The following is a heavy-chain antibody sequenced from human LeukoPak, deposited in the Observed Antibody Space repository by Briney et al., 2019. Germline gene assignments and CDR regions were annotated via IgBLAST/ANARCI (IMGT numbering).Heavy chain of an antibody. D-gene: IGHD3-3*01. J-gene: IGHJ5*02. Sequence: PGGSLRLSCAASGFTFSSYSMNWVRQAPGKGLEWVSSISSSSSYIYYADSVKGRFTISRDNSKNTLYLQMNSLRAEDTAVYYCAKALYDFWSGYPEYNWFDPWGQGTLVTVSS. V-gene: IGHV3-21*01. CDR3: AKALYDFWSGYPEYNWFDP. CDR2: ISSSSSYI. CDR1: GFTFSSYS.